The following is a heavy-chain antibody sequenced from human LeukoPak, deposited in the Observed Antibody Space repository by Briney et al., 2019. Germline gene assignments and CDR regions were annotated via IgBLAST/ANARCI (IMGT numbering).Heavy chain of an antibody. J-gene: IGHJ5*02. CDR1: GYTFTGYY. CDR3: ARADCSSTSCYSGGYWFDP. Sequence: ASVKVSCKASGYTFTGYYIHWVRQAPGQGLEWMGWINPNSGGTNYAQKFQGRVTMTRDTSISTAYMELSRLRSDDTAVYYCARADCSSTSCYSGGYWFDPWGQGTLVTVSS. V-gene: IGHV1-2*02. D-gene: IGHD2-2*01. CDR2: INPNSGGT.